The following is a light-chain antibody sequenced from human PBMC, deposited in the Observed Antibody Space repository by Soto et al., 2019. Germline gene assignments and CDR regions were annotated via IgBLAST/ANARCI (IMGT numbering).Light chain of an antibody. V-gene: IGKV3-20*01. CDR3: QQYGNSPET. Sequence: EIVLTRSPGTLSLSPGERATIYCRASQSVSSSHLAWYQQKPGQAPRLLIYGASSRATGIPDRFSGSGSGTDFTLTISRLEPEDFAVYYCQQYGNSPETFGQGTKVDIK. CDR2: GAS. J-gene: IGKJ1*01. CDR1: QSVSSSH.